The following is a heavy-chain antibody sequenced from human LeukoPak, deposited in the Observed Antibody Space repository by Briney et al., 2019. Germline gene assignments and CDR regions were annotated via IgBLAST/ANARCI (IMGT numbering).Heavy chain of an antibody. CDR2: IYYSGST. Sequence: SETLSLTCTVSGGSISSGGYYWSWVRQHPGKGLEWNGYIYYSGSTYYNPSLKGRVTISVDTSKNQFSLKLSSVTAADTAVYYCARGVRSGWFCDAFDIWGQGTMVTVSS. CDR1: GGSISSGGYY. V-gene: IGHV4-31*03. D-gene: IGHD6-19*01. J-gene: IGHJ3*02. CDR3: ARGVRSGWFCDAFDI.